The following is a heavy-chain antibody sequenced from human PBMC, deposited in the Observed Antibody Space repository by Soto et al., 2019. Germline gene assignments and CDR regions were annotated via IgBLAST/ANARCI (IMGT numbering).Heavy chain of an antibody. V-gene: IGHV3-21*01. D-gene: IGHD6-13*01. J-gene: IGHJ4*02. CDR1: GFTFRSYS. Sequence: GSLQLAGAASGFTFRSYSMNWVRQAPGKGLEWVSSISSSSSYIYYADSVKGRFTISRDNAKNSLYLQMNSLRDEDTDVYYCATIAAAGSDYWGQGTLVTVYS. CDR3: ATIAAAGSDY. CDR2: ISSSSSYI.